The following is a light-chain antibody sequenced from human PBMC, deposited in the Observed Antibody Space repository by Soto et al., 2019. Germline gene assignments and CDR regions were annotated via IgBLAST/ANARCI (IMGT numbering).Light chain of an antibody. CDR3: QQYNSYPET. J-gene: IGKJ1*01. V-gene: IGKV1-5*01. Sequence: DIQMTQSPSTLSASVGDRVTVTCRASQSISSWLAWYQQKPGKAPKLLIYDASSLESGVPSRFSGSGSGTEFTLTISSLQPDDFATYYCQQYNSYPETFGQGTKVDI. CDR1: QSISSW. CDR2: DAS.